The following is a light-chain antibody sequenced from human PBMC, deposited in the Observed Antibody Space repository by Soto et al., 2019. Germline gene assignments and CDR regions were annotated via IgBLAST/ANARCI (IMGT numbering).Light chain of an antibody. CDR2: DFS. CDR1: SRDIGDYKS. CDR3: FSHSGS. J-gene: IGLJ2*01. V-gene: IGLV2-11*01. Sequence: QSALTQPRSVSGSPGQSVTISCTGTSRDIGDYKSVSWYQQHPGTAPKLIIYDFSTRPSGVPDRFSGSRSGNTASLTISGLQTEDEADYHCFSHSGSFGGGTKLTVL.